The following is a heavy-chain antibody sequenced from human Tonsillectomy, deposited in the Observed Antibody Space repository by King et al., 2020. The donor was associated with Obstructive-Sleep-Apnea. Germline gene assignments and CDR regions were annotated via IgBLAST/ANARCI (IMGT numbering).Heavy chain of an antibody. CDR1: GFTFSSYW. CDR2: IKADGSEN. V-gene: IGHV3-7*03. J-gene: IGHJ6*02. D-gene: IGHD3-3*01. Sequence: VQLVESGGGLVQPGGSLRLSCAASGFTFSSYWMSWVRQSPGKGLEWVANIKADGSENFYVDSVKGRFTISRDNAKNSLYLQMNSLRAEDTAVYYCAGDKNDFWSDYLYYYGMDVWGQGTPVTVSS. CDR3: AGDKNDFWSDYLYYYGMDV.